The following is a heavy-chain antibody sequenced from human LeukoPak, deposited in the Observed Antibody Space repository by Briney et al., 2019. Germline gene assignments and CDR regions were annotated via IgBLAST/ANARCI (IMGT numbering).Heavy chain of an antibody. Sequence: SETLSLTCTVSGGSISSYYWSWIRQPPGKGLEWIGYIYYSGSTNYNPSLKSRVTISVDTSKNQFSLKLSSVAAADTAVYYCARDSGTGWYFDYWGQGTLVTVSS. CDR1: GGSISSYY. J-gene: IGHJ4*02. CDR3: ARDSGTGWYFDY. V-gene: IGHV4-59*01. CDR2: IYYSGST. D-gene: IGHD6-19*01.